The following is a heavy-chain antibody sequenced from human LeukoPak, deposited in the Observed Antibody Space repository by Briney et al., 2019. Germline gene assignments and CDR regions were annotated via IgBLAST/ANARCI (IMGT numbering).Heavy chain of an antibody. CDR2: VYYSGST. D-gene: IGHD2-15*01. CDR3: ARIHRYCSGGACYVLDN. Sequence: ASETLSLTCVVSGGSVSGYYWGWIRQPPGRGLEWIGYVYYSGSTNYNPSFKSRISISVDTSRNQFSLQLSSVTAADTAVYYCARIHRYCSGGACYVLDNWGQGTLVAVSS. V-gene: IGHV4-59*02. CDR1: GGSVSGYY. J-gene: IGHJ4*02.